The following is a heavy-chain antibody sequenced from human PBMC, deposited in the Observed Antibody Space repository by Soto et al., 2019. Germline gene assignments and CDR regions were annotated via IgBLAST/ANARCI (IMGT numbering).Heavy chain of an antibody. J-gene: IGHJ3*02. CDR2: ISWDGGST. Sequence: GGSLRLSCAASGFTFDDYTTHWVRQAPGKGLEWVSLISWDGGSTYYADSVKGRLTISRDNSKNSLYLQMNSLRTEDTALYYCARVGYYDSSGYPAGAFDIWGQGTMVTVSS. D-gene: IGHD3-22*01. CDR3: ARVGYYDSSGYPAGAFDI. CDR1: GFTFDDYT. V-gene: IGHV3-43*01.